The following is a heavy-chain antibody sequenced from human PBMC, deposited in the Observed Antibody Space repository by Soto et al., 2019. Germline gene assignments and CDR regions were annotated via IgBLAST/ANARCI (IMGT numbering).Heavy chain of an antibody. J-gene: IGHJ5*02. Sequence: GGSLRLSGAACGFTFRSFTINWVRQAPWKGLEWVSTITSNSAYIYYTDALRGRFTISRDHAKNSLHLKMNSLRAEDTAVYYCTRNASRYSRARGLFDRCGPGTLITVCS. CDR3: TRNASRYSRARGLFDR. CDR2: ITSNSAYI. V-gene: IGHV3-21*01. CDR1: GFTFRSFT. D-gene: IGHD5-18*01.